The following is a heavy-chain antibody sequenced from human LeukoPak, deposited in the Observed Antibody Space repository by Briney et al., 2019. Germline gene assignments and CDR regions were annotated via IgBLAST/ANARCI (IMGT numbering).Heavy chain of an antibody. CDR1: GGSLTSYY. CDR2: IYYRGPT. V-gene: IGHV4-59*08. D-gene: IGHD6-6*01. CDR3: ARLYSSSFPLY. J-gene: IGHJ4*02. Sequence: SETLSLTCTVSGGSLTSYYWSWLRQPPGKGLEWIGYIYYRGPTNYSPSLKSRVTISVDTSKHQFSLKLSSVTAADTAVYYCARLYSSSFPLYWGQGTLVTVSS.